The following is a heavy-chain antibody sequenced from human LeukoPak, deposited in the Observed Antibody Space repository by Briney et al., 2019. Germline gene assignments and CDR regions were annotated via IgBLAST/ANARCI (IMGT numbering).Heavy chain of an antibody. Sequence: GSSVKVSCKASGGTFSSYAISWVRQAPGQGLEWMGGIIPIFGTANYAQKFQGRVTITTDESTSTAYMELSSLRSEDTAVYYCARHSFWSGYDSYYYMDVWGKGTTVTVSS. CDR1: GGTFSSYA. D-gene: IGHD3-3*01. J-gene: IGHJ6*03. CDR2: IIPIFGTA. V-gene: IGHV1-69*05. CDR3: ARHSFWSGYDSYYYMDV.